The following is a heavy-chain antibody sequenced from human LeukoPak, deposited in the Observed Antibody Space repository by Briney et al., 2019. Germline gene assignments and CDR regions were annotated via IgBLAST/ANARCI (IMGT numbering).Heavy chain of an antibody. J-gene: IGHJ5*02. CDR2: MNPNSGNT. Sequence: ASVKVSCKASGYTFTNYDINWVRQAPGQGFEWMGWMNPNSGNTGYAQKFQGRVTMTRNTPISTAYMELSSLTSDDTAVYYCARGPSSSWSPGWFDPWGQGTLVTVSS. CDR1: GYTFTNYD. D-gene: IGHD6-13*01. CDR3: ARGPSSSWSPGWFDP. V-gene: IGHV1-8*01.